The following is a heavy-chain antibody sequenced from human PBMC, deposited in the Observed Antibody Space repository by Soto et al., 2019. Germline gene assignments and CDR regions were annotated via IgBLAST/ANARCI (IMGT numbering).Heavy chain of an antibody. CDR1: VGTFSSYA. Sequence: SLNVSCKSSVGTFSSYAIIWVRPAPGQGLEWMGGIIPIFGTANYAQKFQGRVTITADESTSTAYMELSSLRSEDTAVYYCARGATVVTHFDYWGQGNLVNVSA. V-gene: IGHV1-69*01. J-gene: IGHJ4*02. D-gene: IGHD4-17*01. CDR3: ARGATVVTHFDY. CDR2: IIPIFGTA.